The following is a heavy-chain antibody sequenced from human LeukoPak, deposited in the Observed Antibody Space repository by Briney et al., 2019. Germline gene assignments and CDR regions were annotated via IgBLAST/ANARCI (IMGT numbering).Heavy chain of an antibody. J-gene: IGHJ4*02. D-gene: IGHD6-13*01. V-gene: IGHV3-7*03. CDR3: AKGRAAAGTY. Sequence: GGSLRLSCAASGSTFGNYYMSWVRQAPGKGLEWVANIKHDGAWKFYADSVKGRFTVSRDNAEKLVYLHMTSLRAEDTAVYYCAKGRAAAGTYWGQGTLVTVSS. CDR2: IKHDGAWK. CDR1: GSTFGNYY.